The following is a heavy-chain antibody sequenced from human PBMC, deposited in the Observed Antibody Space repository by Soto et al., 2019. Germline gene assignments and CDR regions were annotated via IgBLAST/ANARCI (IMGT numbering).Heavy chain of an antibody. V-gene: IGHV3-72*01. D-gene: IGHD1-26*01. CDR3: TRISLVGATGGRYFDY. CDR2: IKNKANSYTT. CDR1: GFIFSDHN. Sequence: VQLVESGGGLVQPGGSLRLSCAASGFIFSDHNMDWVRQAPGKGLEWVGRIKNKANSYTTEYAASVKGRFTISRDDSKNSLYLQMNSLKTEATAVYYCTRISLVGATGGRYFDYWGQGTLLTVSS. J-gene: IGHJ4*02.